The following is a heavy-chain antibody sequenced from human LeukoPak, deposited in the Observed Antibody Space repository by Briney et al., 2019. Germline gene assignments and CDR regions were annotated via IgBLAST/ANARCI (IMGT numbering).Heavy chain of an antibody. D-gene: IGHD5-18*01. CDR3: ASGYSYGWYYFDY. V-gene: IGHV3-21*01. Sequence: GSLRLSCSASGFTFSSYSMNWVRQAPGKGVEWVSSISSSSSYIYYADSVKGRFTISRDNAKNSLYLQMNSLRAEDTAVYYCASGYSYGWYYFDYWGQGTLVTVSS. J-gene: IGHJ4*02. CDR1: GFTFSSYS. CDR2: ISSSSSYI.